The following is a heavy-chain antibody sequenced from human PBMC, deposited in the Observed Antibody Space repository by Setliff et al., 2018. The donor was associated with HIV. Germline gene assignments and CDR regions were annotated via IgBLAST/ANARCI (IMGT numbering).Heavy chain of an antibody. Sequence: TLSLTCTVSGGSLSSGDYYWTWIRQPPGKGLEWIGYIYNSGSTYYEPSLRGRVTISIDRSKNQFSLKLNSVTAADTAVYYCARETNASGSFTAYWYFDLWGRGTLVTVSS. D-gene: IGHD3-10*01. CDR1: GGSLSSGDYY. J-gene: IGHJ2*01. CDR2: IYNSGST. V-gene: IGHV4-30-4*08. CDR3: ARETNASGSFTAYWYFDL.